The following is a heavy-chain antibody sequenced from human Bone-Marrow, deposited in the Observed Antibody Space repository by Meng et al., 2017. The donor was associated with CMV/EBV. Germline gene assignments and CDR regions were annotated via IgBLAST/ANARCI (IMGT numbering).Heavy chain of an antibody. CDR2: IYYSGST. J-gene: IGHJ4*02. D-gene: IGHD4-11*01. CDR3: ARKGLDYSIFN. V-gene: IGHV4-59*01. CDR1: GGSISSYY. Sequence: GSLSLTCTVSGGSISSYYWSWIRQPPGKGLEWIGYIYYSGSTNYNPSLKSRVTISVDTSKNQFSLKLSSVTAADTAVYYCARKGLDYSIFNWGQGTLVTVSS.